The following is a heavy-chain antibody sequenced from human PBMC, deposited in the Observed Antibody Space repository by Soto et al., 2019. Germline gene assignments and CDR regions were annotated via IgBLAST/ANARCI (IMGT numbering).Heavy chain of an antibody. D-gene: IGHD2-2*01. CDR3: ARDERGTCTGTNCYYFDY. CDR2: TSANNDNT. V-gene: IGHV1-18*04. CDR1: GYTFTRYG. Sequence: QVQLVQSGTEVKEPGASVKVSCKASGYTFTRYGXSWVRQAPXQXXEWMAWTSANNDNTNYAEKVQGRVTLTTDTSTGTAYMELRSLRSDDTAVYYCARDERGTCTGTNCYYFDYWGQGTLVTVSS. J-gene: IGHJ4*02.